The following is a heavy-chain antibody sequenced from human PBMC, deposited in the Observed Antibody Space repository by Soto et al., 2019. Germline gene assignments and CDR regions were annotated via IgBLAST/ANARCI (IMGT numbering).Heavy chain of an antibody. J-gene: IGHJ3*01. CDR3: ASPAGYYYDSSGYYTDSFDL. CDR2: IIPSFGNA. CDR1: GGTFSSDA. Sequence: SVKVSCKASGGTFSSDAISWVRQAPGQGLEWMGGIIPSFGNANYAQKFQGRVTITADESTSTAYLDPRTLRSEDTAVYYCASPAGYYYDSSGYYTDSFDLWGPGTMVTVSS. V-gene: IGHV1-69*13. D-gene: IGHD3-22*01.